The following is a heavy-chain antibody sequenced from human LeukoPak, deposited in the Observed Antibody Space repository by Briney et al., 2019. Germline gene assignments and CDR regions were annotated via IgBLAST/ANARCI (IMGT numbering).Heavy chain of an antibody. CDR3: TREYFDWL. D-gene: IGHD3-9*01. V-gene: IGHV3-49*03. CDR2: IRSKALGGTP. J-gene: IGHJ4*01. CDR1: GCTFGDYA. Sequence: GGSLRLSCIASGCTFGDYAMSWFRQAPGKGLEWVGFIRSKALGGTPEYAASVKGRFTISRDDSKRIAYLQMNSLKTEDTAVYYCTREYFDWLWGQGTLVTVSS.